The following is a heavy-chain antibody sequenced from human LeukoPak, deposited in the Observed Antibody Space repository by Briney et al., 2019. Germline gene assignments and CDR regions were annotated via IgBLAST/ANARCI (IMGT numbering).Heavy chain of an antibody. D-gene: IGHD5-24*01. Sequence: ASVKVSCKASGYTFTSYYMHWVRQAPGQGLEWMGIINPSGGSTSYAQKFQGRVTMTRDTSISTAYMDLSWLRSDDTAVYYCAREEWLQYYFDYWGQGTLVTVSS. CDR1: GYTFTSYY. CDR3: AREEWLQYYFDY. J-gene: IGHJ4*02. CDR2: INPSGGST. V-gene: IGHV1-46*01.